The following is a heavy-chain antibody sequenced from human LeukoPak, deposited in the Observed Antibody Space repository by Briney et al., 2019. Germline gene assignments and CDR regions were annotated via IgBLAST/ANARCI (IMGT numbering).Heavy chain of an antibody. CDR2: IYYSGST. D-gene: IGHD2-2*01. J-gene: IGHJ3*02. CDR3: ARHGTYCSSTSCYSDAFDI. V-gene: IGHV4-39*01. CDR1: GGSISSSSYY. Sequence: PSETLSLTCTVSGGSISSSSYYWGWTRQPPGKGLEWIGNIYYSGSTYYNPSLKSRVTISVDTSKNQFSLKLSSVTAADTAVYYCARHGTYCSSTSCYSDAFDIWGQGTMVTVSS.